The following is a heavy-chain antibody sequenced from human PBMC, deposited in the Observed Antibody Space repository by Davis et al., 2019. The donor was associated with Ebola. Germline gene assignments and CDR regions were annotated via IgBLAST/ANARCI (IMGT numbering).Heavy chain of an antibody. CDR2: VYYNGST. J-gene: IGHJ4*02. CDR1: GASIRSRSYY. Sequence: SETLSLTCTVSGASIRSRSYYWGWIRQPPGKGLEWIGSVYYNGSTYFNPSLKSRVTIFIDTSKNQFSLKLSSVTAADTAVYYCARSGGYYYDSSGYHTGGYFDYWGQGTLVTVSS. V-gene: IGHV4-39*01. D-gene: IGHD3-22*01. CDR3: ARSGGYYYDSSGYHTGGYFDY.